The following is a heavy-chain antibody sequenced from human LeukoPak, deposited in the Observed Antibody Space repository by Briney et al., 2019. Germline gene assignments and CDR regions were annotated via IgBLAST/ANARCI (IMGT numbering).Heavy chain of an antibody. J-gene: IGHJ6*03. D-gene: IGHD6-13*01. CDR3: ARRIAAAGTFYYYYYYYMDV. Sequence: PSETLSLTCTVSGGSISSYYWSWIRQPPGKGLEWIGYIYYSGSTNYNPSLKSRVTISVDTSKNQFSLKLSSVTAADTAVYYCARRIAAAGTFYYYYYYYMDVWGKGTTVTISS. V-gene: IGHV4-59*12. CDR2: IYYSGST. CDR1: GGSISSYY.